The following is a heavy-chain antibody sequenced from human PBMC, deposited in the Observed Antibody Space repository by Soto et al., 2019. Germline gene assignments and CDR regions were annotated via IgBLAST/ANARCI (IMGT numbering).Heavy chain of an antibody. J-gene: IGHJ4*02. CDR3: AREALGATWDY. CDR2: IIPMFGTT. CDR1: GGTFSSYV. Sequence: QVQLVQSGAEVKRPGSSVTVSCKASGGTFSSYVFDWVRQTPGQGLEWMGRIIPMFGTTDYAQKFQGRVTISADESTTTAYMDLSSLRSDDTAVYYCAREALGATWDYCGQGTLVTVSS. D-gene: IGHD1-26*01. V-gene: IGHV1-69*13.